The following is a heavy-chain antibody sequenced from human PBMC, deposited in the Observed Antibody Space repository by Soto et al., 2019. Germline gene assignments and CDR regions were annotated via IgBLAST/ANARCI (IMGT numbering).Heavy chain of an antibody. Sequence: ASVKVSCKDSGYTFTSYGISWVRQATRQGLEWMGWISAYNGNTNYAQKLQGRVTMTTDTSTSTAYMELRSLRSDDTAVYYCAIHYDFWSGYSPFDYWGQGTLVTVSS. CDR1: GYTFTSYG. J-gene: IGHJ4*02. V-gene: IGHV1-18*01. CDR3: AIHYDFWSGYSPFDY. D-gene: IGHD3-3*01. CDR2: ISAYNGNT.